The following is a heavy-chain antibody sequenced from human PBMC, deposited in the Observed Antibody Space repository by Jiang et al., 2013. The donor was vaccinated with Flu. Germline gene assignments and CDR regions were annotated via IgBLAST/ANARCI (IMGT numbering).Heavy chain of an antibody. J-gene: IGHJ6*02. CDR2: IYYSGST. Sequence: KPSETLSLTCTVSGGSISSSSYYWGWIRQPPGKGLEWIGSIYYSGSTYYNPSLKSRVTISVDTSKNQFSLKLSSVTAADTAVYYCARHGGGLWFGELFFMDVWGQGTTVTVSS. CDR3: ARHGGGLWFGELFFMDV. V-gene: IGHV4-39*01. D-gene: IGHD3-10*01. CDR1: GGSISSSSYY.